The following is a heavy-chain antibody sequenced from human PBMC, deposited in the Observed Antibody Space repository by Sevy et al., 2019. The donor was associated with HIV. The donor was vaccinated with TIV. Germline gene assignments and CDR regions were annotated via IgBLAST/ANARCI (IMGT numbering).Heavy chain of an antibody. J-gene: IGHJ6*03. CDR1: GFTFSSYS. CDR3: ARDQRFLEWLSHYYYYYMDV. V-gene: IGHV3-21*01. Sequence: GGSLRLSCAASGFTFSSYSMNWVRQAPGKGLEWVSSISSSSSYIYYADSVKGRFTISRDNAKNSLYLQMNSLRAEDTAVYYCARDQRFLEWLSHYYYYYMDVWGKGTTVTVSS. CDR2: ISSSSSYI. D-gene: IGHD3-3*01.